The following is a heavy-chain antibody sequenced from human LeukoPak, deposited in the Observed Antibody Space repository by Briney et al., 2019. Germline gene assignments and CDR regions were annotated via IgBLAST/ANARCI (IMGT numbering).Heavy chain of an antibody. D-gene: IGHD3-22*01. J-gene: IGHJ4*02. CDR1: GYTFTSYY. CDR2: INPSGGST. V-gene: IGHV1-46*01. Sequence: ASVTVSCKASGYTFTSYYMHWVRQAPGQGLEWMGIINPSGGSTSYAQKFQGRVTMTRDTSTSTVYMELSSLRSEDTAVYYCARKDSSGYFFDYWGQGTLVTVSS. CDR3: ARKDSSGYFFDY.